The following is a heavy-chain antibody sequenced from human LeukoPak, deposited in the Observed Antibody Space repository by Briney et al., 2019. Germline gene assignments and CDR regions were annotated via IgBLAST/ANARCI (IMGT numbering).Heavy chain of an antibody. Sequence: GGSLRLSCAASGFTFSSYSMNWVRQAPGKGLEWVAVISYDGSNKYYADSVKGRSTISRDNSKNTLYLQMNSLRAEDTAVYYCARDRIAAAGRGISYWGQGTLVTVSS. D-gene: IGHD6-13*01. CDR3: ARDRIAAAGRGISY. CDR1: GFTFSSYS. CDR2: ISYDGSNK. V-gene: IGHV3-30*03. J-gene: IGHJ4*02.